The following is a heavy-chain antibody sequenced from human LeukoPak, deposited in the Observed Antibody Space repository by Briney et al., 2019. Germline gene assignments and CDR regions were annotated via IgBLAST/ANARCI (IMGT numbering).Heavy chain of an antibody. J-gene: IGHJ4*02. D-gene: IGHD3-10*01. V-gene: IGHV4-4*07. CDR2: IYTSGTT. CDR1: GDSISSYY. Sequence: PSETLSLTCTVPGDSISSYYWSWIRQPAGKGLEWIWRIYTSGTTNYTPSLNSRVTMSIDTSKNQFSLKLSSVTAADTAIYYCARGRRVTMVDDYWGQGTLVTVSS. CDR3: ARGRRVTMVDDY.